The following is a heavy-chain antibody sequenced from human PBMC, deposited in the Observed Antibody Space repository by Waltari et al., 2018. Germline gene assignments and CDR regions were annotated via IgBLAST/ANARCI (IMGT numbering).Heavy chain of an antibody. CDR1: GGTFSSPPVPSLRHAPGPA. V-gene: IGHV1-69*04. D-gene: IGHD1-26*01. J-gene: IGHJ3*01. CDR3: ATSQSGTYYDAIVV. Sequence: QVQLVQSGAEVTKPGSSVKVSCKASGGTFSSPPVPSLRHAPGPALPWVGQAPGQGLDWMGRIVPILGLTYYAQSFQGRVTISADESTSTVYMELRSLTFEDSAVYYCATSQSGTYYDAIVVWGQGTKVT. CDR2: IVPILGLT.